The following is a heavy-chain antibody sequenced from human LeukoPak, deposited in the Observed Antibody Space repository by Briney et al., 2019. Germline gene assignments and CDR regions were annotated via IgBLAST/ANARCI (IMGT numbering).Heavy chain of an antibody. J-gene: IGHJ3*02. CDR2: INPNSGGT. Sequence: GASVKVSCKASGYTFTGYYMHWVRQASGQGLEWMGWINPNSGGTNYAQKFQGRVTMTRDTSISTAYMELSRLRSDDTAVYYCARELTKLLWFGEQHNDAFDIWGQGTMVTVSS. V-gene: IGHV1-2*02. CDR1: GYTFTGYY. D-gene: IGHD3-10*01. CDR3: ARELTKLLWFGEQHNDAFDI.